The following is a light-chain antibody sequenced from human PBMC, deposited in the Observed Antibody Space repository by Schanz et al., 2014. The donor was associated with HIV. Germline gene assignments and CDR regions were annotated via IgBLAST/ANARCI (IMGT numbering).Light chain of an antibody. CDR1: SSDVGTYYH. CDR2: EGA. J-gene: IGLJ1*01. V-gene: IGLV2-23*01. CDR3: SSYAGSTTFYV. Sequence: QSVLTQPASVSGSPGQSITISCTGTSSDVGTYYHVSWYQQHPGKAPKLMIYEGAKRPSGVSSRFSGSKSDNTASLTISRLQTEDEADYYCSSYAGSTTFYVFATGTKLTVL.